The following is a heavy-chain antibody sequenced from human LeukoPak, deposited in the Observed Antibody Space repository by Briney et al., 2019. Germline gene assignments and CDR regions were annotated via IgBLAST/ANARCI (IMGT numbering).Heavy chain of an antibody. J-gene: IGHJ6*03. CDR3: ARDRCGEVYYDILTGYCYYMDV. CDR1: GFTFSSYS. V-gene: IGHV3-21*01. Sequence: GGSLRLSCAASGFTFSSYSMNWVRQAPGKGLEWVSSISSSSSCIYYADSVKGRFTISRDNAKNSLYLQMNSLRAEDTAVYYCARDRCGEVYYDILTGYCYYMDVWGKGTTVTVSS. D-gene: IGHD3-9*01. CDR2: ISSSSSCI.